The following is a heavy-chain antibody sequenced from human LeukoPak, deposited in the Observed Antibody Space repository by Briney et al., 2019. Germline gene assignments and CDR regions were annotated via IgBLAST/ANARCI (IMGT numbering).Heavy chain of an antibody. CDR1: GYSISSGYY. V-gene: IGHV4-38-2*02. CDR2: MYHSGST. Sequence: SETLSLTCIVSGYSISSGYYWGWIRQPPGKGLEWIGSMYHSGSTYYNPSLKSRVTISVDTSKNQFSLKLSSVTAADTAVYYCARDPQGGCSSTSCYAYYGMDVWGQGTTVTVSS. CDR3: ARDPQGGCSSTSCYAYYGMDV. J-gene: IGHJ6*02. D-gene: IGHD2-2*01.